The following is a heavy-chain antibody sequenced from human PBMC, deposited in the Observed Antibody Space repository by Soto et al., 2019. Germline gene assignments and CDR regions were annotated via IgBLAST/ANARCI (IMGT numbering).Heavy chain of an antibody. D-gene: IGHD3-16*01. CDR1: GFTFSNYA. V-gene: IGHV3-23*01. J-gene: IGHJ4*02. CDR2: TSDSGDGT. CDR3: AKGGRDVIGGEIDY. Sequence: EVQLLESGGGFVRPGGSLRLSCAASGFTFSNYAMSWVRQGQGKGLEWVSGTSDSGDGTYYADSVKGRFTISRDNSKNTPDLRMNTLRVEDTAVYYCAKGGRDVIGGEIDYWGQGSLVPVSS.